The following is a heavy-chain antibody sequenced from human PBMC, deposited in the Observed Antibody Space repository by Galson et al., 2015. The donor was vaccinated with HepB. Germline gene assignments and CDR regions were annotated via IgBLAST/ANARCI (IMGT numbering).Heavy chain of an antibody. J-gene: IGHJ6*03. Sequence: VSCKASGYTLTSYYMHWVRQAPGQGLEWMGIINPSGGSTSYAQKFQGRVTMTRDTSTSTVYMELSSLRSEDTAVYYCARVKAGTYYYYYMDVWGKGTTVTVSS. CDR1: GYTLTSYY. D-gene: IGHD6-13*01. V-gene: IGHV1-46*01. CDR3: ARVKAGTYYYYYMDV. CDR2: INPSGGST.